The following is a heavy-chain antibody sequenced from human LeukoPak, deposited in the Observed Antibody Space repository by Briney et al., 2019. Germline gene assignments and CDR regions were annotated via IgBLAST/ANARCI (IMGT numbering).Heavy chain of an antibody. D-gene: IGHD6-13*01. CDR2: ISAIDSTT. V-gene: IGHV3-48*03. CDR1: GFTFSNYE. CDR3: ARGLASSNWPHWFDP. J-gene: IGHJ5*02. Sequence: GGSLRLSCAASGFTFSNYEMNWVRQAPGKGLEWVSYISAIDSTTYYADSVKGRFTISRDNAKNSLYLQMNSLRVEDTAVYHCARGLASSNWPHWFDPWGEGTLVSVSS.